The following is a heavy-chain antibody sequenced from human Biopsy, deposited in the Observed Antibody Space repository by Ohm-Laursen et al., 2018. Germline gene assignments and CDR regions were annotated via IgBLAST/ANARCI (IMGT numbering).Heavy chain of an antibody. D-gene: IGHD1/OR15-1a*01. CDR2: TDTTSGTK. J-gene: IGHJ4*02. V-gene: IGHV3-48*01. CDR1: EFNVYRNH. CDR3: VRGWWNRSSLCLDH. Sequence: SLRLSCSASEFNVYRNHMIWARQAPGKGLEWVSYTDTTSGTKFYADSVKGRFTISRDNAKNSLYLQMTSLRAEDTAVYFCVRGWWNRSSLCLDHWGQGSLVTVSS.